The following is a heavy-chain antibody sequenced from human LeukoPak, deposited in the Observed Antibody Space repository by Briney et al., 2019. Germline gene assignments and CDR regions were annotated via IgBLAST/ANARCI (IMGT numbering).Heavy chain of an antibody. V-gene: IGHV3-23*01. J-gene: IGHJ4*02. D-gene: IGHD6-13*01. Sequence: GGSLRLSCAASGFTFSSYAMSWVRQAPGKGLEWVSAISGSGGSTYYADSVKGRFTISRDNSKNTLYLQMNSLRAEDTAVYYCAKVEARYSSSWYWGYFDYWGQGTLVTVST. CDR3: AKVEARYSSSWYWGYFDY. CDR1: GFTFSSYA. CDR2: ISGSGGST.